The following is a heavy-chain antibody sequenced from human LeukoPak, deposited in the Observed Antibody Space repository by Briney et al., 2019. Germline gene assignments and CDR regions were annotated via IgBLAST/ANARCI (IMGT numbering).Heavy chain of an antibody. CDR1: GFTVSSIY. CDR2: ISGSGGDT. J-gene: IGHJ4*02. D-gene: IGHD7-27*01. Sequence: PGGSLRLSCAASGFTVSSIYMNWVRQAPGKGLEWVSAISGSGGDTYYADSVKGRFTIFRDNSKNTVYLRMNSLRAEDTAVYYCAKDPWGSRGYFGYWGQGTLVTVSS. CDR3: AKDPWGSRGYFGY. V-gene: IGHV3-23*01.